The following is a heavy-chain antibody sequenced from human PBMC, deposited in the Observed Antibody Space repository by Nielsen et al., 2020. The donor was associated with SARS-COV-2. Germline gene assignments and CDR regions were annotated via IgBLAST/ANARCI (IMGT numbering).Heavy chain of an antibody. D-gene: IGHD1-26*01. Sequence: GGSLRLSCAASGFTFSSYGMHWVRQAPGKGLEWVAVIPYDGSNKYYADSVKGRFTISRDNSKNTLYLQMNSLRAEDTAVYYCARAPIGELLGYFDYWGQGTLVTVSS. CDR3: ARAPIGELLGYFDY. CDR2: IPYDGSNK. V-gene: IGHV3-30*03. CDR1: GFTFSSYG. J-gene: IGHJ4*02.